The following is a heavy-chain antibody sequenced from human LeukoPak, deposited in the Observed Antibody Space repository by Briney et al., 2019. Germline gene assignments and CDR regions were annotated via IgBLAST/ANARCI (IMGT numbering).Heavy chain of an antibody. Sequence: GALKLSCEGSGFTFSRYGMHWVRQVPGKGLEWVGFIRHGGSIKYYGASLKGRFTISGDNSRNTRYLQRSSLKAGETAVYYCARVGVGDTDDAFDIWGQGTMVTVSS. CDR2: IRHGGSIK. CDR1: GFTFSRYG. CDR3: ARVGVGDTDDAFDI. V-gene: IGHV3-30*02. J-gene: IGHJ3*02. D-gene: IGHD1-26*01.